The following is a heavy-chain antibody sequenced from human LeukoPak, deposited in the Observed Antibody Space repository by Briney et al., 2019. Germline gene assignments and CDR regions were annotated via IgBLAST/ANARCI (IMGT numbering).Heavy chain of an antibody. V-gene: IGHV5-51*01. Sequence: GESLKISCKGSGYSFTSYWIGWVRQMPGKGLEWMGIIYPSDSDARYSPSFQGQVTISADKSISTAYLQWSSLKASDTAMYYCARRGVVGATPDAFDIWGQGTRVTVSS. D-gene: IGHD1-26*01. CDR1: GYSFTSYW. J-gene: IGHJ3*02. CDR2: IYPSDSDA. CDR3: ARRGVVGATPDAFDI.